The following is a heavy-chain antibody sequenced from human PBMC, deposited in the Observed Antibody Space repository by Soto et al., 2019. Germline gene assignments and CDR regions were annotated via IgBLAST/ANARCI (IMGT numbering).Heavy chain of an antibody. Sequence: EVQLVESGGGLVKPGGSLRLSCAASGFTFSSYSMNWVRQAPGKGLEWVSSISSSSSYIYYADSVKGRFTISRDNAKNSLYLQMNSLRAEDTAVYYCARELNWNYGDAFDIWGQGTMVTVS. D-gene: IGHD1-7*01. CDR1: GFTFSSYS. CDR3: ARELNWNYGDAFDI. V-gene: IGHV3-21*01. CDR2: ISSSSSYI. J-gene: IGHJ3*02.